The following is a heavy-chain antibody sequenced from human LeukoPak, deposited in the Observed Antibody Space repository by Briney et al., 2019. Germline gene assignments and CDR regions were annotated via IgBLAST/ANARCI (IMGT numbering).Heavy chain of an antibody. CDR3: LVGELLYFDY. CDR2: FDPEDGET. D-gene: IGHD3-10*01. V-gene: IGHV1-24*01. CDR1: GYTLTELS. J-gene: IGHJ4*02. Sequence: ASVRVSCKVSGYTLTELSMHWVRQAPGKGLEWMGGFDPEDGETIYAQKFQGRVTMTEDTSTDTAYMELSSLRSEDTAVYYCLVGELLYFDYWGQGTLVTVSS.